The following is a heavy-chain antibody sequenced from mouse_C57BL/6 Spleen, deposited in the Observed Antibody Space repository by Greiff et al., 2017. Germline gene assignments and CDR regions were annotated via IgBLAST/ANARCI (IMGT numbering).Heavy chain of an antibody. CDR3: ARSGSSSHFDY. CDR2: INPSNGGT. J-gene: IGHJ2*01. D-gene: IGHD1-1*01. CDR1: GYTFTSYW. V-gene: IGHV1-53*01. Sequence: VQLQQPGTELVKPGASVKLSCKASGYTFTSYWMHWVKQRPGQGLEWIGNINPSNGGTNYNEKFKSKDTLTVDKASSTAYMQLSSLTSEDSAVYYCARSGSSSHFDYWGQGTTLTVSS.